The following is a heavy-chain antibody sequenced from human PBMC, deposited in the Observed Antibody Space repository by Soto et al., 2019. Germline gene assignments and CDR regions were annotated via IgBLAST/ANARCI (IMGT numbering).Heavy chain of an antibody. J-gene: IGHJ4*02. CDR1: GGSISSSSYY. V-gene: IGHV4-39*01. D-gene: IGHD2-15*01. CDR2: IYYSGST. CDR3: ARVAIGFEAEDAPYCSGGSCYPDRSGY. Sequence: SETLSLTCTVSGGSISSSSYYWGWIRQPPGKGLEWIGSIYYSGSTYYNPSLKSRVTISVDTSKNQFSLKLSSVTAADTAVYYCARVAIGFEAEDAPYCSGGSCYPDRSGYWGQGTLVTVSS.